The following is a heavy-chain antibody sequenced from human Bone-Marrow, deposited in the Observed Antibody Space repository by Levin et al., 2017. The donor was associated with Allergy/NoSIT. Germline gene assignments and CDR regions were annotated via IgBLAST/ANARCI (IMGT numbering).Heavy chain of an antibody. CDR3: ARGSGYSGYDFD. CDR2: IKPDGGDQ. Sequence: RGESLKISCAATGFAFSGYWMNWVRQAPGKGLEWVANIKPDGGDQNYVDSVKGRFTISRDNAKNSLYLQMNSLRIEDTAVYYCARGSGYSGYDFDWGQGTLVTVSS. CDR1: GFAFSGYW. D-gene: IGHD5-12*01. J-gene: IGHJ4*02. V-gene: IGHV3-7*01.